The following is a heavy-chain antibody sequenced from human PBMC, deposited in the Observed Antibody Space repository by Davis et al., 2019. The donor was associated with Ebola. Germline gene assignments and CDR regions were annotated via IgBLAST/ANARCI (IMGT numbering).Heavy chain of an antibody. CDR3: ARTTKTNIEASGLGFNSFDS. Sequence: MPSETLSLTCAVYGGSFTDYFWSWIRQPPGKGLEWIGETGHSGYTNYSPSLMSRVTISVDSSKSQFSLKLHSVTAADTAVYYLARTTKTNIEASGLGFNSFDSWGQGALVSVSS. V-gene: IGHV4-34*01. J-gene: IGHJ5*01. D-gene: IGHD4-17*01. CDR2: TGHSGYT. CDR1: GGSFTDYF.